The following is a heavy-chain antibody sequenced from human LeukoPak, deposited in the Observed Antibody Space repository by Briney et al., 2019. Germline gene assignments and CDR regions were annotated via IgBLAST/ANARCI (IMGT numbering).Heavy chain of an antibody. CDR2: INHSGST. J-gene: IGHJ4*02. V-gene: IGHV4-34*01. D-gene: IGHD3-16*02. CDR1: GGSFSGYH. CDR3: AINYVWGSYRYTQALGY. Sequence: SETLSLTCAVYGGSFSGYHWSWIRQPPGKGLEWIGEINHSGSTNYNPSLKSRVTISVDTSKNQFSLKLSSVTAADTAVYYCAINYVWGSYRYTQALGYWGQGTLVTVSS.